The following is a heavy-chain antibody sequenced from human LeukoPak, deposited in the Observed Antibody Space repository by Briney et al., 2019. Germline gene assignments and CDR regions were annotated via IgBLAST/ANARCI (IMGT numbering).Heavy chain of an antibody. CDR3: ALSSYYDILTGYYPFYYGMDV. CDR2: ISSSSSYI. J-gene: IGHJ6*04. D-gene: IGHD3-9*01. CDR1: GCTFSSYS. Sequence: GGSLRLSCAASGCTFSSYSMNWVRQAPGKGLEWVSSISSSSSYIYYADSVKGRFTISRDNAKNSLYLQMNSLRAEDTAVYYCALSSYYDILTGYYPFYYGMDVWGKGTTVTVSS. V-gene: IGHV3-21*01.